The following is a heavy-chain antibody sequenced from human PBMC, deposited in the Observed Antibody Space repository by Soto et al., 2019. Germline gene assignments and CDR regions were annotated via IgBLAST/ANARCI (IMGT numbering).Heavy chain of an antibody. V-gene: IGHV4-34*01. Sequence: SETLSLTCAVYGGSFSGYYWSWIRQPPGKGLEWIGEINHSGSTNYNPSLKSRVTISVDTSKNQFSLKLSSVTAADTAVYYCARIIAAAASYWGQGTLVTVSS. CDR3: ARIIAAAASY. J-gene: IGHJ4*02. D-gene: IGHD6-13*01. CDR1: GGSFSGYY. CDR2: INHSGST.